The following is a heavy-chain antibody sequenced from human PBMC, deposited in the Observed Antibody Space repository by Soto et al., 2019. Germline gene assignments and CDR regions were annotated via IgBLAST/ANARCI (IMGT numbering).Heavy chain of an antibody. D-gene: IGHD1-26*01. Sequence: PGGALRLSCAASGFTFSDYYMSWIRQAPGKGLEWVSYISSSGSTIYYAVSVKGRLTISRDNAKNSLYLQMSSLRAEDTAVYYCARDVSGSYRLDYGMDVWGQGTTVTVSS. J-gene: IGHJ6*02. CDR1: GFTFSDYY. CDR3: ARDVSGSYRLDYGMDV. V-gene: IGHV3-11*01. CDR2: ISSSGSTI.